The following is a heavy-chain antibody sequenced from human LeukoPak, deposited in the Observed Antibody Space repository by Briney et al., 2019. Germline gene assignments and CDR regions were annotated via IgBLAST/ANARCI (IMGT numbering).Heavy chain of an antibody. CDR3: VRERTNYYDSSGYY. CDR1: GFTFSSYW. J-gene: IGHJ4*02. Sequence: GGSLRLSCAASGFTFSSYWMSWVRQAPGKGLEWVANIKQDGSEKYYVASVKGRFTISRDNAKNSLYLEMNSLRAEDTAVYYCVRERTNYYDSSGYYWGQGTLVTVSS. CDR2: IKQDGSEK. V-gene: IGHV3-7*05. D-gene: IGHD3-22*01.